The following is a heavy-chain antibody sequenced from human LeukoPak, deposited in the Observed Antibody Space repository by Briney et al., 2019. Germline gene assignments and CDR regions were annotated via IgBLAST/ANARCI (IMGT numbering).Heavy chain of an antibody. CDR1: GFTFTNAC. V-gene: IGHV3-7*01. J-gene: IGHJ4*02. CDR2: IKDDGSDR. CDR3: VNLGYSD. Sequence: GGSLRLTCAASGFTFTNACMSWVRQAPGKGLEWVATIKDDGSDRYYVDPVKGRFTIARDNAKNSLYLQMNSLRVEDTAVYYCVNLGYSDGGQGTLVTVSS. D-gene: IGHD5-12*01.